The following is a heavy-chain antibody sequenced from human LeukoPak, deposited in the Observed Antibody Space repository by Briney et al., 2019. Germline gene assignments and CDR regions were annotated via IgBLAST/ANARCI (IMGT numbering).Heavy chain of an antibody. CDR1: GYTLTELS. Sequence: GASVKVSCKVSGYTLTELSMHWVRQAPGKGLEWMGGFDPEDGETIYAQKFQGRVTMTEDTSTDTAYMELSSLRSEDTAVYYCATIRLLYYYGSSGYANDYWGQGTLVTVSS. D-gene: IGHD3-22*01. CDR2: FDPEDGET. V-gene: IGHV1-24*01. J-gene: IGHJ4*02. CDR3: ATIRLLYYYGSSGYANDY.